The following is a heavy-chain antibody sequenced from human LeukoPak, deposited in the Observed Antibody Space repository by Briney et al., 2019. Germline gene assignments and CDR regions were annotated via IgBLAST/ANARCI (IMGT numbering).Heavy chain of an antibody. D-gene: IGHD5-18*01. CDR2: TYYRSKWYN. CDR1: GDSVSTNSAA. Sequence: SQTLSLTCAISGDSVSTNSAAWNWIRQSPSRSLKWLGRTYYRSKWYNYYAESVKSRITINPDTSKNQFSLQLKSVTPEDTAVYYCARGYNYGFDYWGQGTLVTVSS. CDR3: ARGYNYGFDY. V-gene: IGHV6-1*01. J-gene: IGHJ4*02.